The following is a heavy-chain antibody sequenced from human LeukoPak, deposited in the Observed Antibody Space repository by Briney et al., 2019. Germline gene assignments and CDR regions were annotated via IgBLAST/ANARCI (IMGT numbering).Heavy chain of an antibody. CDR2: ISGSGGST. D-gene: IGHD6-19*01. Sequence: PGGSLRLSYAASGFTFSSYAMSWVRQAPGKGLEWVSAISGSGGSTYYADSVKGRFTISRDNSKNTLYLQMNSLRAEDTAVYYCAKVFSAYSSGWYEYYDYWGQGTLVTVSS. J-gene: IGHJ4*02. V-gene: IGHV3-23*01. CDR1: GFTFSSYA. CDR3: AKVFSAYSSGWYEYYDY.